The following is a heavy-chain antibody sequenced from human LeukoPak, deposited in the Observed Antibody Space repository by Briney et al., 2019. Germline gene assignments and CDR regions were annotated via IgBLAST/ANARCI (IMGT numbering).Heavy chain of an antibody. CDR1: GFTLDDYA. CDR2: ISWNSGSI. J-gene: IGHJ4*02. V-gene: IGHV3-9*01. D-gene: IGHD1-26*01. Sequence: GGSLRLSCAASGFTLDDYAMHWVRQAPGKGLEWVSGISWNSGSIGYADSVKGRFTNPRDNAKNSLYLEMNSLRAEETALYYCSKGIEEVGATSGFDYWGQGTLVTVSS. CDR3: SKGIEEVGATSGFDY.